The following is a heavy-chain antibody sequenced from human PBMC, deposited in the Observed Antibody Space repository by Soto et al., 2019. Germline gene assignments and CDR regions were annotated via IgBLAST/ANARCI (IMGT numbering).Heavy chain of an antibody. J-gene: IGHJ4*02. CDR2: ISSSGTSA. V-gene: IGHV3-11*05. CDR1: GFTFSAVY. D-gene: IGHD6-19*01. CDR3: ARDRGAVTGQYFDY. Sequence: QVQLEESGGGLVKPGGSLRLSCAASGFTFSAVYMSWIRQAPNKGLEYISYISSSGTSANYADSVKGRFTISRDNAKNSLDLQMSSLRAEDTAVYYCARDRGAVTGQYFDYWGQGALVTVSS.